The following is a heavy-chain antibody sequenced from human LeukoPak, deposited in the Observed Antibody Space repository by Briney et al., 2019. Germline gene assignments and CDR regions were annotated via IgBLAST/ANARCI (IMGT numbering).Heavy chain of an antibody. Sequence: SVKVSCKASGGTFSSYAISWVRQAPGQGLEWMGRIITIFGTANYAQKFQGRVTITTDESTSTAYMELSSLRSEDTAVYYCARGPDYYDSSGLLNPYYFDYWGQGTLVTVSS. CDR2: IITIFGTA. V-gene: IGHV1-69*05. D-gene: IGHD3-22*01. CDR1: GGTFSSYA. CDR3: ARGPDYYDSSGLLNPYYFDY. J-gene: IGHJ4*02.